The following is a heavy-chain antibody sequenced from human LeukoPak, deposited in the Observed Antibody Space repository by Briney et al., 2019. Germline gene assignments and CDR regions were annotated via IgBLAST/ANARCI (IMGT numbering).Heavy chain of an antibody. J-gene: IGHJ4*02. CDR3: ARGAVTTPYPIDF. CDR2: INYSGTI. D-gene: IGHD4-17*01. Sequence: SETLSLTCAVYGSSFSSYYWSWIRQPPGQGQEWIGDINYSGTINYNPSLKSRVTLSLDTSKKQFSVKLTSVTAADTAVYYCARGAVTTPYPIDFWGQGTLVTVSS. V-gene: IGHV4-34*01. CDR1: GSSFSSYY.